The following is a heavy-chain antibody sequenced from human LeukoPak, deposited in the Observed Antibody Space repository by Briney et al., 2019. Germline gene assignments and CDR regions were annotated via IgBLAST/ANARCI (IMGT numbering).Heavy chain of an antibody. D-gene: IGHD2-2*01. CDR1: GGSISSGGYY. J-gene: IGHJ4*02. CDR3: ARREYGKPPDY. CDR2: IYYSGST. V-gene: IGHV4-31*03. Sequence: SQTLSLTCTVTGGSISSGGYYWSWIRQHPGKGLEWIGYIYYSGSTYYNPSLKSRVTISVDTSKNQFSLKLSSVTAADTAVYYCARREYGKPPDYWGQGTLVTVSS.